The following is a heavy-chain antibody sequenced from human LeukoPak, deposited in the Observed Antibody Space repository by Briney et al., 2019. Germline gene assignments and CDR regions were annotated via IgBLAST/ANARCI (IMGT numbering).Heavy chain of an antibody. CDR1: GFTFSSYW. D-gene: IGHD1-26*01. V-gene: IGHV3-7*03. CDR3: ARLVGDVTTWDC. CDR2: IKQDESEK. Sequence: GGSLRLSCAASGFTFSSYWMNWARQAPGKGLEWVASIKQDESEKYYVDSVKGRFTTSRDNAKSSLYLQMNALRGEDTAMYYCARLVGDVTTWDCWGQGTLVTVSS. J-gene: IGHJ4*02.